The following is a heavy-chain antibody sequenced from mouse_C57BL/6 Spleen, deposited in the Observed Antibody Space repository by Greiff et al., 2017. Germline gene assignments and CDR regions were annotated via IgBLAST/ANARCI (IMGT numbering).Heavy chain of an antibody. CDR3: ARSGYGSSPAWFAY. CDR2: IYPGGGYT. Sequence: VKLLESGAELVRPGTSVKMSCKASGYTFTNYWIGWAKQRPGHGLEWIGDIYPGGGYTNYNEKFKGKATLTADKSSSTAYMQFSSLTSEDSAIYYCARSGYGSSPAWFAYWGQGTLVTVSA. CDR1: GYTFTNYW. J-gene: IGHJ3*01. V-gene: IGHV1-63*01. D-gene: IGHD1-1*01.